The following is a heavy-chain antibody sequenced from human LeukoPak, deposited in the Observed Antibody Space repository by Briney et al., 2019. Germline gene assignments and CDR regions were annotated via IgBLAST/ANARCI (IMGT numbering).Heavy chain of an antibody. Sequence: SETLSLTCTVSGGSISSGGYYWSWIRQHPGKGLEWIGYIYYSGSTYYNPSPKSRVTISVDTSKNQFSLKLSSVTAADTAVYYCARGGRQWLTRGEDYCGQGTLVTVSS. CDR3: ARGGRQWLTRGEDY. D-gene: IGHD6-19*01. CDR1: GGSISSGGYY. J-gene: IGHJ4*02. V-gene: IGHV4-31*03. CDR2: IYYSGST.